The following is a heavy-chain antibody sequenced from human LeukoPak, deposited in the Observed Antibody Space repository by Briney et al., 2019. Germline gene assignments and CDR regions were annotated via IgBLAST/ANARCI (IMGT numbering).Heavy chain of an antibody. D-gene: IGHD4-17*01. CDR3: ARESLDYGDYVFDY. CDR2: ISNNGGST. CDR1: GFTFSSYA. Sequence: GGSLRLSCAASGFTFSSYAMHWVRQAPGKGLEYVSAISNNGGSTYYADSVKGRFTISRDNSKNTLYLQMGSLRAEDMAVYYCARESLDYGDYVFDYWGQGTLVTVSS. V-gene: IGHV3-64*02. J-gene: IGHJ4*02.